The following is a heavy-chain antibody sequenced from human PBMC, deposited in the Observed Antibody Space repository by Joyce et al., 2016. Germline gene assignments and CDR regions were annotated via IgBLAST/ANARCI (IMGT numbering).Heavy chain of an antibody. CDR3: ARRTPPSGWYRYFDL. D-gene: IGHD6-19*01. CDR1: GYSFTSYW. J-gene: IGHJ2*01. Sequence: EVQLVQSGAEVKEPGESLKISCKGSGYSFTSYWIAWVRQTPGKGLEWVGIIYPGDSAVTYSPSFRGRVTISGVKAINTAYLQWTSLKASDTAIYYCARRTPPSGWYRYFDLWGRGTLVTVSS. CDR2: IYPGDSAV. V-gene: IGHV5-51*01.